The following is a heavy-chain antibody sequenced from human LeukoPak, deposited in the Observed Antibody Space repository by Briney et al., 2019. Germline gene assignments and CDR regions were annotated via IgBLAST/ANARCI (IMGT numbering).Heavy chain of an antibody. J-gene: IGHJ4*02. D-gene: IGHD3-22*01. CDR1: GFIFNHYA. V-gene: IGHV3-33*01. Sequence: QSGGSLRLSCEASGFIFNHYALHWVRQAPNKGLEWVAVRYYADSVKGRFSIFRDDSQKRVFLQMNSLRAEDTAVYYCARDPTHYYDSSGYQRDYWGQGTLVTVSS. CDR2: R. CDR3: ARDPTHYYDSSGYQRDY.